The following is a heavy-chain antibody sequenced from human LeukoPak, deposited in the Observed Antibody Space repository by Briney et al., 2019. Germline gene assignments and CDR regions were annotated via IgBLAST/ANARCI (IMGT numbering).Heavy chain of an antibody. J-gene: IGHJ4*02. Sequence: PGGSLRLSCAASGFTFSSYNMGWVRQSPGRGLEWVSYISTSGSTMYYADSVKGRFTISRDNAKSSLYLQMNSLRAEDTAVYYCARVRSGYYFDYWGQGTLVTVSS. CDR1: GFTFSSYN. CDR2: ISTSGSTM. D-gene: IGHD4-17*01. CDR3: ARVRSGYYFDY. V-gene: IGHV3-48*01.